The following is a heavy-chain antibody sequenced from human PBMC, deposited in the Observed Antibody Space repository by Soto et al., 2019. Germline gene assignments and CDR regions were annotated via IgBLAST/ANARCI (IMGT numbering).Heavy chain of an antibody. Sequence: QVHVVQSGAEVKKPGDSVKVSCKTSGYIFSDYGINWVRQAPGQGLEWMGWISTYSGNANLAQKLQGRVTMTTDTSKNTAYMELRSLKADDTAVYYCAKRPSGTTWGESDYWGQGTLVTVSS. CDR2: ISTYSGNA. V-gene: IGHV1-18*04. D-gene: IGHD3-10*01. J-gene: IGHJ4*02. CDR1: GYIFSDYG. CDR3: AKRPSGTTWGESDY.